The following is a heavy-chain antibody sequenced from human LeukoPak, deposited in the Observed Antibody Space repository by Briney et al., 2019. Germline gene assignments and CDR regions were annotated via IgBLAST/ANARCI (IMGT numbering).Heavy chain of an antibody. D-gene: IGHD6-13*01. CDR1: GGSISGGNDF. CDR3: ARRGITYSSSFFEF. J-gene: IGHJ4*02. V-gene: IGHV4-39*01. Sequence: PSETLSLTCTVSGGSISGGNDFWGWIRQPPVKGLEWIGSIFYSGSTYYNPSLKSRVAKSVDTSRNEFSLKVMSATVADTAVYYCARRGITYSSSFFEFWGQGALVTVSS. CDR2: IFYSGST.